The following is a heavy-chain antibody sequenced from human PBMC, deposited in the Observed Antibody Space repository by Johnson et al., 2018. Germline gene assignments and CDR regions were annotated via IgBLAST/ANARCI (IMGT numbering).Heavy chain of an antibody. CDR1: GFTFSSYA. CDR3: ARDDSSGYYYDSKGDVFDI. Sequence: EVQLVESGGGLVQPGGSLRLSCAASGFTFSSYAMSWVRQAPGKGLEWVSEISGSGGSTYYADSGKGRFTISRDKSKHTLYLQMNSLRAEDTAVYYCARDDSSGYYYDSKGDVFDIWGQGTMVTVSS. CDR2: ISGSGGST. V-gene: IGHV3-23*04. D-gene: IGHD3-22*01. J-gene: IGHJ3*02.